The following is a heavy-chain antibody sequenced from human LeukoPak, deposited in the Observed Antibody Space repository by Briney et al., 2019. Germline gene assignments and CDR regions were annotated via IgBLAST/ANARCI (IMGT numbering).Heavy chain of an antibody. CDR1: GFTFNIYS. V-gene: IGHV3-48*04. Sequence: GGSLRLSCAASGFTFNIYSMNWVRQAPGKGLEWVSYISSSSGTIYYADSVKGRFTISRDNAKNSLYLQMNSLRAEDTAVYYCAKDLGRGLDAFDIWGQGTMVTVSS. J-gene: IGHJ3*02. D-gene: IGHD5-24*01. CDR2: ISSSSGTI. CDR3: AKDLGRGLDAFDI.